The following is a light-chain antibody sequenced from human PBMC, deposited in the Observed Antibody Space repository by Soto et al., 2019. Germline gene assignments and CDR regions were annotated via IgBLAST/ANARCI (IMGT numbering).Light chain of an antibody. CDR1: MRDVGAYNL. CDR2: EVR. Sequence: QSALTQPASVSGSAGQSITISCSGTMRDVGAYNLVSWYQQHPGTAPKLIIYEVRNRPSGISSRFAGSRSGNTASLTSSGLQQEEEGDYYGSAYTARSTLVFGGGTKLTVL. V-gene: IGLV2-14*01. CDR3: SAYTARSTLV. J-gene: IGLJ3*02.